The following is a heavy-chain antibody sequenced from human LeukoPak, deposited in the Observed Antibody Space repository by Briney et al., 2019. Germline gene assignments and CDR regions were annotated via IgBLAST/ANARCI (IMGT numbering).Heavy chain of an antibody. J-gene: IGHJ4*02. D-gene: IGHD6-13*01. V-gene: IGHV4-34*01. CDR1: GGSFSGYY. CDR3: ARLRRYSSSWYPYYFDY. CDR2: INHSGST. Sequence: PSETLSLTCAVYGGSFSGYYWSWIRQPPGKGLEWIGEINHSGSTNYNPSLKSRVTISVGTSKNQFSLKLSSVTAADTAVYYCARLRRYSSSWYPYYFDYWGQGTLVTVSS.